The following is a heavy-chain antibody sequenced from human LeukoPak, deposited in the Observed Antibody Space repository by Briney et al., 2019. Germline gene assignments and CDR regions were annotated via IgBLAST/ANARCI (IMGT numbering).Heavy chain of an antibody. J-gene: IGHJ6*02. CDR2: IYSGGTT. D-gene: IGHD5-12*01. CDR3: ARGRYEISAAMDV. V-gene: IGHV3-53*01. CDR1: GFTVSSNY. Sequence: GGSLRLSCAAYGFTVSSNYMSWVRQAPGKGLEWVSVIYSGGTTNYADSVRGRFTISRDNSKNTSYLQMHSLRDEDTAVYYCARGRYEISAAMDVWGQGTTVTVSS.